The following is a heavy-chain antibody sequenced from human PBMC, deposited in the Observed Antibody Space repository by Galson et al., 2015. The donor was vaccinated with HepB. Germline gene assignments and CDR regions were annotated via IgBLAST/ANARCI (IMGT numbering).Heavy chain of an antibody. D-gene: IGHD3-22*01. CDR3: ASGPYDGSYYHRRYYFDY. CDR1: GGSISSYY. Sequence: TLSLTCSVSGGSISSYYWSWIRQPPGKGPEWIGYIYYSGSTNYNPSLASRVTISLDTSKNEFSLNLSSVTAADTALYFCASGPYDGSYYHRRYYFDYWGQGTLVTVSS. CDR2: IYYSGST. V-gene: IGHV4-59*01. J-gene: IGHJ4*02.